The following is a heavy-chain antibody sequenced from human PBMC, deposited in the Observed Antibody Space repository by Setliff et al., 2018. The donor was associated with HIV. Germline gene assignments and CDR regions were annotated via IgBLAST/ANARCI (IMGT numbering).Heavy chain of an antibody. CDR2: IFHSGSA. Sequence: PSETLSLTCTVAGGSITTNNWWSWVRQSPGKGLEWIGEIFHSGSANYNPSLKSRVTISVDRSKNQFSLKLSSVTAADTAVYYCARNGGIAAADGLAFDIWGQGTMVTVSS. J-gene: IGHJ3*02. D-gene: IGHD6-13*01. CDR3: ARNGGIAAADGLAFDI. V-gene: IGHV4-4*02. CDR1: GGSITTNNW.